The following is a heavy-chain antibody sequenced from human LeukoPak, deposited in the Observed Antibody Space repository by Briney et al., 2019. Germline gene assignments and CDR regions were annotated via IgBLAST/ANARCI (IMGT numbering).Heavy chain of an antibody. V-gene: IGHV3-30*18. CDR3: AKDFGGIAAAGHFDY. Sequence: QPGGSLRLSCAASGFTFSSYGMHWVRQAPGKGLEWVAVISYDGSNKYYADSVKGRFTISRDNSKNTLYLQMNSLRAEDTAVYYCAKDFGGIAAAGHFDYWGQGTLVTVSS. J-gene: IGHJ4*02. D-gene: IGHD6-13*01. CDR1: GFTFSSYG. CDR2: ISYDGSNK.